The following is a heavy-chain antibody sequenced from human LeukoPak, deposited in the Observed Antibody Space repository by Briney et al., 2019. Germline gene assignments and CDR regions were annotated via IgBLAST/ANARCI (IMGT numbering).Heavy chain of an antibody. J-gene: IGHJ4*02. Sequence: GGSLRLSCAASGFTFSSYAMSWVRQAPGKGLEWVSSIGATGGTTYYADSVKGRFTISRDNSKNTLYLQMNSLRAEGTAVYHCAKGRTYFDYWGQGTLVTVSS. CDR2: IGATGGTT. CDR3: AKGRTYFDY. CDR1: GFTFSSYA. V-gene: IGHV3-23*01.